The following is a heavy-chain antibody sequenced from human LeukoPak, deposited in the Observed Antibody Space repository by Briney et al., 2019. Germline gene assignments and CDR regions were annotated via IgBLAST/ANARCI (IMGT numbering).Heavy chain of an antibody. V-gene: IGHV4-39*07. Sequence: SETLSLTCTVSGGSITSSSYYWGWIRQPPGKGLEWIGNIYYSGSTDYNPSLESRVTISVDTSKNQFSLKLSSVTAADTAVYYCARAGYYYDSSGYYPSRRYYFDYWGQGTLVTVSS. CDR1: GGSITSSSYY. J-gene: IGHJ4*02. CDR2: IYYSGST. D-gene: IGHD3-22*01. CDR3: ARAGYYYDSSGYYPSRRYYFDY.